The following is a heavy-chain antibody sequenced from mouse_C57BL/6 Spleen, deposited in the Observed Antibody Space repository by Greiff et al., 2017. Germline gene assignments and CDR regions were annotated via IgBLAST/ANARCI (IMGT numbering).Heavy chain of an antibody. J-gene: IGHJ4*01. CDR2: IYPSDSET. CDR1: GYTFTSYW. V-gene: IGHV1-61*01. D-gene: IGHD2-2*01. Sequence: QVQLQQPGAELVRPGSSVKLSCKASGYTFTSYWMDWVKQRPGQGLEWIGNIYPSDSETHYNQKFKDKAPLTVDKSSSTAYMQLSSLTSEDSAVYYCARCGYDYAMDYWGQGTSVTVSS. CDR3: ARCGYDYAMDY.